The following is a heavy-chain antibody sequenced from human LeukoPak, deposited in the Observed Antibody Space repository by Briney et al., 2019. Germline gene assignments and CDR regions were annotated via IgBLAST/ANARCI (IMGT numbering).Heavy chain of an antibody. CDR2: MYYSGNS. CDR3: ARSQSQSGSYRYYFTY. CDR1: GVSVGSAGSY. Sequence: SETLSLTCSVSGVSVGSAGSYWAWIRQPPGKGLEWIGYMYYSGNSNYNPFLKSRVTMSLDPSKNRFSLKLSSVTAADTAVYYCARSQSQSGSYRYYFTYWGQGTLVTVSS. D-gene: IGHD1-26*01. V-gene: IGHV4-61*08. J-gene: IGHJ4*02.